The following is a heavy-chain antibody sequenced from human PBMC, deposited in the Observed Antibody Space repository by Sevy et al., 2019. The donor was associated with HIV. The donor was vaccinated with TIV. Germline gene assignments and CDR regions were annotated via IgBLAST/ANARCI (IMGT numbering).Heavy chain of an antibody. CDR2: IRYDGSDK. V-gene: IGHV3-30*02. CDR3: AINPSSNHRGYFDY. Sequence: GGSLRLSCAASGFSFSSYGMHWVRQAPGKGLEWVAIIRYDGSDKYYADTVKGRFSISRDNSKNSLHLHMNSLRAEDTALYYCAINPSSNHRGYFDYWGQGTLVTVSS. J-gene: IGHJ4*02. CDR1: GFSFSSYG. D-gene: IGHD4-4*01.